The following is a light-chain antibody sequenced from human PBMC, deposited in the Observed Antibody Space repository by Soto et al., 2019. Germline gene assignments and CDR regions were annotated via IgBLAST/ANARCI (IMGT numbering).Light chain of an antibody. CDR3: LLYYGGPQVL. J-gene: IGLJ2*01. CDR1: AGAVTSAYY. Sequence: QAVVTQEPSLTVSPGGTVTLTCASSAGAVTSAYYTNWLQQKPGQAPRALIYSTSEKHSWTPARFSGSLLGGKAALTLSAAQPEDEADYYCLLYYGGPQVLFGGGTKLTVL. CDR2: STS. V-gene: IGLV7-43*01.